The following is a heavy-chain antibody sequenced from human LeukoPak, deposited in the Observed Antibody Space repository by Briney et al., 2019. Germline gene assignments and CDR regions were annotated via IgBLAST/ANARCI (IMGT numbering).Heavy chain of an antibody. CDR2: ISAYNGNT. V-gene: IGHV1-18*01. CDR3: ARENLAYCGGDCWDY. CDR1: GYTFTSYG. Sequence: ASVKVSCKASGYTFTSYGISWVRQAPGQGLEWMGWISAYNGNTNYAQKLQGRVTMTTDTSTSTAYMELRSLRSDDTAVYYCARENLAYCGGDCWDYWGQGTLVTVSS. J-gene: IGHJ4*02. D-gene: IGHD2-21*02.